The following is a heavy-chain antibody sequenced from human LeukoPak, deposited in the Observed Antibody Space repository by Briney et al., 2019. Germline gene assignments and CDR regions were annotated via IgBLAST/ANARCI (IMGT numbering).Heavy chain of an antibody. J-gene: IGHJ4*02. CDR3: ARWRGRQSEFDY. CDR2: IKEEESDE. D-gene: IGHD1-1*01. Sequence: GGSLRLSCEASGFTFSSYWMSWVRQAPGKGLEWVAHIKEEESDEYYVDSVRGRFTASRDNAKNSVNLQMNSLRVEDTAVYYCARWRGRQSEFDYWGQGTLVTVSS. CDR1: GFTFSSYW. V-gene: IGHV3-7*01.